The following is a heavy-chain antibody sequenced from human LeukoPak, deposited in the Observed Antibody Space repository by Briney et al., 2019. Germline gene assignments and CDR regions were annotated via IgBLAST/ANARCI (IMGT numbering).Heavy chain of an antibody. CDR2: TYYRSRWFT. Sequence: SQTLSLTCAISGDSVSSNSGSWNWIRQSPSSGLEWLGRTYYRSRWFTDYALSVKSRITINPDTSKNHFSLQLNSVTPEDTAVYYCARAGLWGEFGYWGQGSLVTVSS. CDR3: ARAGLWGEFGY. D-gene: IGHD7-27*01. V-gene: IGHV6-1*01. J-gene: IGHJ4*02. CDR1: GDSVSSNSGS.